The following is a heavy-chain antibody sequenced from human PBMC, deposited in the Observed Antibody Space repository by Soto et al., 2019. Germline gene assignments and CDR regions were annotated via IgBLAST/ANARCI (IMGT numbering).Heavy chain of an antibody. Sequence: ASEILSLTCPVSGCSISSSSYCWGWIRQPPGKGLEWIGSIYYSGTTYYNPSLKSRVTISVDTSKNQFSLKLSSVTAADTAVYYCARHRGYYDILTGYYTELNFDYWGQGTLVTVSS. D-gene: IGHD3-9*01. CDR1: GCSISSSSYC. CDR2: IYYSGTT. V-gene: IGHV4-39*01. CDR3: ARHRGYYDILTGYYTELNFDY. J-gene: IGHJ4*02.